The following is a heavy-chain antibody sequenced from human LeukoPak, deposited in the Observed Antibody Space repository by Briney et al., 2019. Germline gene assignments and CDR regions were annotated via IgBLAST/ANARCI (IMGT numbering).Heavy chain of an antibody. D-gene: IGHD3-10*01. Sequence: SVNVSCKASGGTFSSYAIXXXXXAPGQGLEWXGXIIPIFGTANYAQKFQGRVTXTADESTSTAYMELSSLRSEDTAVYYCAREVWFGELSERTLDYWGQGTLVTVSS. CDR1: GGTFSSYA. CDR3: AREVWFGELSERTLDY. V-gene: IGHV1-69*01. CDR2: IIPIFGTA. J-gene: IGHJ4*02.